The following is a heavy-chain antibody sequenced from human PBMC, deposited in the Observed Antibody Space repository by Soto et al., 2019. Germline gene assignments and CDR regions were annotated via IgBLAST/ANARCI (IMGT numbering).Heavy chain of an antibody. CDR2: ISWDGSNR. D-gene: IGHD3-3*01. CDR3: AKDISRGPTKNYDFWSSPDY. J-gene: IGHJ4*02. Sequence: GGSLRLSCAASGFTFDEYAMHWVRQPPGKGLEWVSLISWDGSNRYYADSVQGRFTISRDNSKYSLYLEMNSLRPEDTALYYCAKDISRGPTKNYDFWSSPDYWGQGTLVTVSS. V-gene: IGHV3-43D*04. CDR1: GFTFDEYA.